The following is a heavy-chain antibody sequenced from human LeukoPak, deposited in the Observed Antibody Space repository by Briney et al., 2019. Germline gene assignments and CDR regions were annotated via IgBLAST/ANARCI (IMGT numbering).Heavy chain of an antibody. CDR3: ARLSANSSAYFFDY. J-gene: IGHJ4*02. D-gene: IGHD3-22*01. CDR1: GFTFSSYW. Sequence: PGGSLRLSCAASGFTFSSYWMDWVRQAPGKGLVWVSRINSDGSSTDYADSVKRRFTISRDNAKNTLFLLMSSLRAEDTAVYYCARLSANSSAYFFDYWGQGTLVTVSS. V-gene: IGHV3-74*01. CDR2: INSDGSST.